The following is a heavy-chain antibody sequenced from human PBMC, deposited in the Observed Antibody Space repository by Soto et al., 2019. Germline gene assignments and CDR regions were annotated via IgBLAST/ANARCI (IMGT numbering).Heavy chain of an antibody. CDR3: ARVRGTAGKRYFDY. J-gene: IGHJ4*02. CDR2: TYYSGST. Sequence: PSETLSLTCTVSGGSMIAYYWNWMRQPPGKGLQWIGYTYYSGSTTYNPSLKSQVTISVDSSKNQFSLKLDSVTPADTAVYYCARVRGTAGKRYFDYWGPGTLVTVSS. CDR1: GGSMIAYY. V-gene: IGHV4-59*01. D-gene: IGHD6-13*01.